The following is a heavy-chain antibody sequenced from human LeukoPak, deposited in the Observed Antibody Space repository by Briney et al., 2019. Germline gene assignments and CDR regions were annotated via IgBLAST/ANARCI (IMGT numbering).Heavy chain of an antibody. J-gene: IGHJ4*02. CDR1: RESFSGGY. CDR2: ISDNEGI. CDR3: ARGLDRSKTGY. D-gene: IGHD3-22*01. Sequence: PSETLSLTCSVYRESFSGGYWSWIRQPPGKGLDWIGEISDNEGIKYSPSLKSRVTISVDTSKNQFSLKLTSVTAADTAVYYCARGLDRSKTGYWGQGSLVTVSS. V-gene: IGHV4-34*01.